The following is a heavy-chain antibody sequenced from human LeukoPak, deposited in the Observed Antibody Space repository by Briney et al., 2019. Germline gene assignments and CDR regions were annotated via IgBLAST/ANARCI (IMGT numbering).Heavy chain of an antibody. CDR2: IIPIFGTA. CDR3: ARRIGSSRRTYFDY. D-gene: IGHD6-13*01. V-gene: IGHV1-69*13. Sequence: ASVKVSCKASGGTFSSYAISWVRQAPGQGLEWMGGIIPIFGTANYAQKFQGRVTITADESTSTAYMELSSLRSEDTAVYYCARRIGSSRRTYFDYWGQGTLVTVSS. CDR1: GGTFSSYA. J-gene: IGHJ4*02.